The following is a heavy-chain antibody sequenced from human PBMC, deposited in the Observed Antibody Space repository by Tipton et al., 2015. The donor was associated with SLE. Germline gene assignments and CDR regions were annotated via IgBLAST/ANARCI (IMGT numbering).Heavy chain of an antibody. J-gene: IGHJ6*02. CDR3: ARQGQQLVRPYYYGMDV. V-gene: IGHV4-59*08. Sequence: LRLSCTVSGGSISSYYWSWIRQPPGKGLEWIGYIYYSGSTNYNPSLKSRATISVDTSKNQFSLKLSSVTAADTAVYYCARQGQQLVRPYYYGMDVWGQGTTVTVSS. CDR2: IYYSGST. CDR1: GGSISSYY. D-gene: IGHD6-13*01.